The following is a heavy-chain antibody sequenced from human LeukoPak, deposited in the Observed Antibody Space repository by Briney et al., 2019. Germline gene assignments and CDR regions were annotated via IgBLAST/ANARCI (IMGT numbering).Heavy chain of an antibody. CDR1: GFTFSSYG. D-gene: IGHD3-10*01. J-gene: IGHJ6*02. CDR3: GIWRRRFSLHYYYVMDV. Sequence: QPGRSLRLSCAASGFTFSSYGMHWVRQAPGKGLEWVAVIWYDGSNKYYADSVKGRFTISRDNSKNTLYLQMNSLRAEDTAVYYCGIWRRRFSLHYYYVMDVWGQGTTVTVSS. V-gene: IGHV3-33*01. CDR2: IWYDGSNK.